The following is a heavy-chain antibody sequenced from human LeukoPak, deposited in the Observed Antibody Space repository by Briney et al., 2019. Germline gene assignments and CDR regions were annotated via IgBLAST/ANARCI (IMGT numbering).Heavy chain of an antibody. CDR3: ARTYYDGSGYYLDY. Sequence: SETLSLTCTVSGGSISSYYWSWLRQPPGKGLEWIGYIYYSGSTNYNPSLKSRVTVSVDTSTTQFSLKLSSVTAADTAVYYCARTYYDGSGYYLDYWGQGTLVTVSS. CDR2: IYYSGST. J-gene: IGHJ4*02. D-gene: IGHD3-22*01. CDR1: GGSISSYY. V-gene: IGHV4-59*01.